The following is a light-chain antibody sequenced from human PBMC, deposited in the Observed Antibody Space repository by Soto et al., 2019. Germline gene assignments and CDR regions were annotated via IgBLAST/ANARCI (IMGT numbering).Light chain of an antibody. CDR2: GAS. V-gene: IGKV3-20*01. Sequence: ESVFTQSPGTLSLSPGERATLSCRASQSVSNNYLAWYQQKPGQAPRLLSYGASNRATGIPDRFSGSGSGTDFTLTISRLEPEDFAVYYCQQYGSSPTITFGQATRLEIK. CDR1: QSVSNNY. J-gene: IGKJ5*01. CDR3: QQYGSSPTIT.